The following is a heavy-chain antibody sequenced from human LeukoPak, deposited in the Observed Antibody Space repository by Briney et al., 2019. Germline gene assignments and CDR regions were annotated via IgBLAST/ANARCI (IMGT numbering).Heavy chain of an antibody. CDR3: ARRTGRVTNLDY. Sequence: GASVKVSCKASGYTFTSYDINWVRQATGQGLEWMGWMNPNSGNTGYAQKFQGRVTMARNTSISTAYMELSSLRSEDTAVYYCARRTGRVTNLDYWGQGTLVTVSS. J-gene: IGHJ4*02. CDR1: GYTFTSYD. V-gene: IGHV1-8*01. D-gene: IGHD4-17*01. CDR2: MNPNSGNT.